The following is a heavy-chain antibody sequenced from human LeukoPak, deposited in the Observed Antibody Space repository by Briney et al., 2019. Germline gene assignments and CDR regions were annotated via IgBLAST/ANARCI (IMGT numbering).Heavy chain of an antibody. D-gene: IGHD3-10*01. Sequence: GGSLRLSCAASGFSFSSYEMNWVRQAPGKGLEWVSYISSSSSTIYYADSVKGRFTISRDNAKNSLYLQMNSLRAEDTAVYYCARDHYYGSGSYEHWGQGTLVTVSS. CDR3: ARDHYYGSGSYEH. J-gene: IGHJ1*01. CDR1: GFSFSSYE. CDR2: ISSSSSTI. V-gene: IGHV3-48*01.